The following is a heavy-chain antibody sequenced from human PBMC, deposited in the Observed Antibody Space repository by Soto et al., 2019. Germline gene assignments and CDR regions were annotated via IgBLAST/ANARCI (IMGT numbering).Heavy chain of an antibody. Sequence: SETLSLTCAVSGGSISSGRYSWSWIRQPPGKGLEWIGYIYHSGSTYYNPSLKSRVTISVDRSKNQFSLKLSSVTAADTAVYYCARHKDSSGYYYGENWFDPWGQGTLVTVSS. CDR2: IYHSGST. CDR3: ARHKDSSGYYYGENWFDP. D-gene: IGHD3-22*01. V-gene: IGHV4-30-2*01. J-gene: IGHJ5*02. CDR1: GGSISSGRYS.